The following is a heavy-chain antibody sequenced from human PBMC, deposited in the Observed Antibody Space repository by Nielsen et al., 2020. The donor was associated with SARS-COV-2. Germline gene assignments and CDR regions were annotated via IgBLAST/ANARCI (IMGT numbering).Heavy chain of an antibody. CDR2: ISWNSGSI. D-gene: IGHD5-12*01. Sequence: SLRLSCAASGFPFDDYAMHWVRQAPGKGLEWVSGISWNSGSIGYADSVKGRFTISRDNAKNSLYLQMNSLRAEDTALYYCAKFGGYDSYYYGMDVWGQGTTVTVSS. V-gene: IGHV3-9*01. J-gene: IGHJ6*02. CDR1: GFPFDDYA. CDR3: AKFGGYDSYYYGMDV.